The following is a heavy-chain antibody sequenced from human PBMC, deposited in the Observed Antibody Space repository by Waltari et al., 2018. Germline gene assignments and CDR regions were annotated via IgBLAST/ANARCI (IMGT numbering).Heavy chain of an antibody. CDR1: GYTFTGYY. CDR2: INTNSGGT. CDR3: ARERELLFDY. J-gene: IGHJ4*02. Sequence: QVQLVQSGAVVKKPGASVKVSCKASGYTFTGYYLHWVRQAPGQGPEWMGWINTNSGGTNFAQTFQGRVTVTRDTSIRASYMELSSLTSDDTAVYYCARERELLFDYWGQGTLVTVSS. V-gene: IGHV1-2*02. D-gene: IGHD1-7*01.